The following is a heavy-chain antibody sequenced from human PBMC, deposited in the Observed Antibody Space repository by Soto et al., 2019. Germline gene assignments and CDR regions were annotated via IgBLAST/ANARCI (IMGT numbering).Heavy chain of an antibody. CDR2: MNPGSGNT. D-gene: IGHD3-10*01. Sequence: QVQLVQSGAEVKKPGASVKVSCKASGYTFTNYEINWVRQATGQGLEWMGWMNPGSGNTDYAHKFQGRVTMTRNISISTAYMELSRLGSDETALYYCARMASSGSLIWFDPWGQGTLVTVSS. V-gene: IGHV1-8*01. CDR1: GYTFTNYE. CDR3: ARMASSGSLIWFDP. J-gene: IGHJ5*02.